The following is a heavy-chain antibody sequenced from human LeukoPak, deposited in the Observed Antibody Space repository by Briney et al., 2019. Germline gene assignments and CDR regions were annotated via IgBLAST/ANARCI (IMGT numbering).Heavy chain of an antibody. J-gene: IGHJ6*03. V-gene: IGHV4-59*01. CDR1: GGSISSYY. Sequence: SETLSLTCTVSGGSISSYYWSWIRQPPGKGLEWIGYIYYSGSTNYNPSLKSRVTISVDTSKNQFSLKLSSVTAADTAVYSCARDLRPGYMDVWGKGTTVTISS. CDR3: ARDLRPGYMDV. CDR2: IYYSGST. D-gene: IGHD5-12*01.